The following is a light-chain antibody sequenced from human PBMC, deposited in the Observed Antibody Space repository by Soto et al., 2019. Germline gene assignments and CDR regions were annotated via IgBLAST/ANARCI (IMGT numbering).Light chain of an antibody. J-gene: IGKJ1*01. CDR3: QQYGTSQWT. V-gene: IGKV3-20*01. CDR1: QSVSSNY. Sequence: GTLSLSPGERATLSCRASQSVSSNYLAWYQQKPGQAPRLLIPGASSRATGIPDRFSGSGSGTDFALTISRLEPEDSAVFYCQQYGTSQWTFGQGTKVDIK. CDR2: GAS.